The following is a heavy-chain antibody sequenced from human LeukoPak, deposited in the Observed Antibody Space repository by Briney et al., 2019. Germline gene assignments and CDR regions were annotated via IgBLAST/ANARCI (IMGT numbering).Heavy chain of an antibody. CDR3: ARVLFSSGYYENWFDP. CDR2: INPSGGST. D-gene: IGHD3-22*01. V-gene: IGHV1-46*01. Sequence: ASVKVSCKASGYTFTSYYMHWVRQAPGQGLEWMGIINPSGGSTSYAQKFQGRVTMTRGTSTSTVYMELSSLRSEDTAVYYCARVLFSSGYYENWFDPWGQGTLVTVSS. J-gene: IGHJ5*02. CDR1: GYTFTSYY.